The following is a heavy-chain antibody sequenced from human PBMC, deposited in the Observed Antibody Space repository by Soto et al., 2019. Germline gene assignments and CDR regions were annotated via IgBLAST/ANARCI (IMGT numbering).Heavy chain of an antibody. D-gene: IGHD3-3*01. CDR2: INHSGST. J-gene: IGHJ6*02. V-gene: IGHV4-34*01. Sequence: SETLSLTCAVYGGSFSGYYWSWIRQPPGKGLEWIGEINHSGSTNYNPSLKSRVTISVDTSKNQFSLKLSSVTAADTAVYYCARGPTQLRFLEWLSQGYGMDVWGQGTT. CDR3: ARGPTQLRFLEWLSQGYGMDV. CDR1: GGSFSGYY.